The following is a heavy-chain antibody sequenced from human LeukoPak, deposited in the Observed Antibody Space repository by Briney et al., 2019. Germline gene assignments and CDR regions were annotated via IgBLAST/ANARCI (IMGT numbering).Heavy chain of an antibody. V-gene: IGHV4-30-4*01. J-gene: IGHJ5*02. CDR1: GGSISSGDYY. CDR2: MYYSGST. D-gene: IGHD3-22*01. CDR3: ARPYYYDSRIDP. Sequence: SQTLSLTCTVSGGSISSGDYYWSWIRQPPGKGLEWIAYMYYSGSTYYNPSLKSRVTMSADTSKNQLSLKLSSVTAADTAVYYCARPYYYDSRIDPWGQGILITVSS.